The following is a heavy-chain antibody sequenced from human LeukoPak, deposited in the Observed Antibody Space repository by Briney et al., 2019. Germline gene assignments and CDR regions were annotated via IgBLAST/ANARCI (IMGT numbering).Heavy chain of an antibody. J-gene: IGHJ4*02. V-gene: IGHV1-46*01. Sequence: ASVKVSCKASGYTFTSYYMHWVRQAPGQGLEWMGIINPSGGSTSYAQTFHGRVTMTRDTSTSTVYMGLSSLRSEETAVCYCAREFKCRSWYYFDHWGQGTLVTVSS. CDR1: GYTFTSYY. CDR3: AREFKCRSWYYFDH. D-gene: IGHD6-13*01. CDR2: INPSGGST.